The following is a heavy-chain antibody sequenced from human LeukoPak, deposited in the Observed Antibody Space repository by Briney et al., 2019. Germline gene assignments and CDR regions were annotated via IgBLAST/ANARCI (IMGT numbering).Heavy chain of an antibody. CDR3: AKWGDYDILTGYYDSDY. CDR1: GFIFSSYA. J-gene: IGHJ4*02. CDR2: IGGRDSGT. D-gene: IGHD3-9*01. Sequence: PGGSLRRSCAASGFIFSSYAMSWVRQAPGKGLEWVSAIGGRDSGTYYADSVRGRFTVSRDDPKNTLYLQMNTLRAEDTAVYYCAKWGDYDILTGYYDSDYWGQGTLVTVSS. V-gene: IGHV3-23*01.